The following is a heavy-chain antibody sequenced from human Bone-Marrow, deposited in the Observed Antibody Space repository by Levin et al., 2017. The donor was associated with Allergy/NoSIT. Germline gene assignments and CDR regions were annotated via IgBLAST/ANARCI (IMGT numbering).Heavy chain of an antibody. CDR2: ISGSGGST. CDR3: ATRSAHIAASLDNYYYGMDV. CDR1: GFTFSSYA. J-gene: IGHJ6*02. V-gene: IGHV3-23*01. Sequence: GGSLRLSCAASGFTFSSYAMSWVRQAPGKGLEWVSAISGSGGSTYYADSVKGRFTISRDNSKNTLYLQMNSLRAEDTAVYYCATRSAHIAASLDNYYYGMDVWGQGTTVTVSS. D-gene: IGHD6-6*01.